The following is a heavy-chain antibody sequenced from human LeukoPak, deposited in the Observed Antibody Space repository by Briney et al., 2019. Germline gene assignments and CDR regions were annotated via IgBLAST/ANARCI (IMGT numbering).Heavy chain of an antibody. Sequence: GASVKVSCKASGYTFTNYFMHWVRQVPGQGLEWMGVINPTGGGTTYAQRFQGRVTMTRDTSTSTVHMELSSLRSEDTAVYYCARGQSKCLGHWGQGTLVTVSS. J-gene: IGHJ4*02. CDR2: INPTGGGT. D-gene: IGHD7-27*01. CDR3: ARGQSKCLGH. CDR1: GYTFTNYF. V-gene: IGHV1-46*01.